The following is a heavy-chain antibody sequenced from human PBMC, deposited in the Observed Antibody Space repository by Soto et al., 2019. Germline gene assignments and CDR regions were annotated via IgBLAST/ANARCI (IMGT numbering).Heavy chain of an antibody. CDR2: ISAGGGST. CDR3: AKRAVTSGGSDI. Sequence: GGSLRLSCAASGFTFSSYAMTWVRRAPGKGLEWVSTISAGGGSTYYADSVKGRFTISRDNSKNTLSLQMNSLSAEDTAMYYCAKRAVTSGGSDIWGQGTMVTVSS. J-gene: IGHJ3*02. V-gene: IGHV3-23*01. CDR1: GFTFSSYA. D-gene: IGHD2-15*01.